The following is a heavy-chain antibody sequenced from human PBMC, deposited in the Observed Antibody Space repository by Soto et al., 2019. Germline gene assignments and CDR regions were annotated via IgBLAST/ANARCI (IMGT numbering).Heavy chain of an antibody. V-gene: IGHV3-21*01. CDR1: GFTFSTYG. CDR3: ERSGLDLPYSASPGSVP. J-gene: IGHJ5*02. CDR2: ISDSGHYI. Sequence: EVQLVESGGGLVKPGGSLRLSCAASGFTFSTYGMNWVRQAPGKGLEWLSSISDSGHYIYYADSVKGRFTISRDNAKNSLVLPMNSLSVEHTAVYYSERSGLDLPYSASPGSVPWGHGTQVTVSS. D-gene: IGHD3-22*01.